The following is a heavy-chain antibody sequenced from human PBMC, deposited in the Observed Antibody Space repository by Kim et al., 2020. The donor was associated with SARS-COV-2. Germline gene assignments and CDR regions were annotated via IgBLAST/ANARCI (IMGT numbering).Heavy chain of an antibody. Sequence: GGSLRLSCVASGFTFNNYAMSWVRQAPGKGLEWVSAISGSGGRTYYVDSVKGRFTISRDNSKNTLYLRMNILRAEDTAVYYCARGEGYYDFLLEYWGQGTLVTVSS. D-gene: IGHD3-3*01. CDR2: ISGSGGRT. J-gene: IGHJ4*02. CDR3: ARGEGYYDFLLEY. V-gene: IGHV3-23*01. CDR1: GFTFNNYA.